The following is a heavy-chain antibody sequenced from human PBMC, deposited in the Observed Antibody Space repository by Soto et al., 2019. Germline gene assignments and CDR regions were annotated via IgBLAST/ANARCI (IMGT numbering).Heavy chain of an antibody. CDR3: PRTHSVGYYPY. D-gene: IGHD2-2*03. CDR1: GDSISSGDY. Sequence: PSETLSLTCAVSGDSISSGDYWAWIRQPPRKGLEWVASIYHSGTTYYNPSLTSRVTISVDTSKNQFSLKLSSVTAADSAVYYCPRTHSVGYYPYWGQGKLVTVSS. J-gene: IGHJ4*02. V-gene: IGHV4-38-2*01. CDR2: IYHSGTT.